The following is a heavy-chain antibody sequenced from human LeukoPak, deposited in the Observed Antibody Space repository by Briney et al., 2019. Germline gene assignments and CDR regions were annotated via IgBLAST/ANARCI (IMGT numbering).Heavy chain of an antibody. CDR2: INPNNGAT. V-gene: IGHV1-2*02. J-gene: IGHJ6*02. Sequence: ASVKVSCKASGYTFTGYYIHWVRQAPGQGLEWMAWINPNNGATNYAQNFLGRVTMTRDTSISTAYMELSRLSSDDTAVYYCALVYYDILTGYYYYYYYGMDVWGQGTTVTVSS. CDR3: ALVYYDILTGYYYYYYYGMDV. D-gene: IGHD3-9*01. CDR1: GYTFTGYY.